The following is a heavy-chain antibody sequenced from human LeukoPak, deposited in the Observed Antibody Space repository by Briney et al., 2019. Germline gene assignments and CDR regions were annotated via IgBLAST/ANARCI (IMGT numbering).Heavy chain of an antibody. CDR3: ARDWGGSGSYD. CDR1: GFTFSSYS. Sequence: GGPLRLSCAASGFTFSSYSMNWVRQAPGKGLEWVSSISSSSSYIYYADSVKGRFTISSDNAKNSLYLQMNSLRAEDTAVYYCARDWGGSGSYDWGQGTLVTVSS. J-gene: IGHJ4*02. V-gene: IGHV3-21*01. D-gene: IGHD3-10*01. CDR2: ISSSSSYI.